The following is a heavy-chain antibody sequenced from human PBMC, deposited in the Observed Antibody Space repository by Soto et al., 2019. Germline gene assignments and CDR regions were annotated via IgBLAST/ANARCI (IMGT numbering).Heavy chain of an antibody. CDR1: GYTFTSYG. CDR2: ISANNGNT. J-gene: IGHJ4*02. D-gene: IGHD1-26*01. CDR3: ARDRGSSALDS. V-gene: IGHV1-18*01. Sequence: QVQLVQSGAEVKKPGASVKVSCKASGYTFTSYGISWVRQAPGQGLEWMGWISANNGNTNYAQKLQGRVTMTTDTSTSTATRELRSLRSDDRAVYSWARDRGSSALDSGGQGTLVTVSS.